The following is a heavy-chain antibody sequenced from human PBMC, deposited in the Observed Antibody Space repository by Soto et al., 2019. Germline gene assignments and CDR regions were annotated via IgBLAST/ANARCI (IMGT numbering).Heavy chain of an antibody. D-gene: IGHD3-10*01. V-gene: IGHV2-5*01. CDR1: GFSLSSSGEA. CDR3: AHGDPLDFHY. Sequence: QITLKESGPTLVRPTQTLTLTCTFSGFSLSSSGEAVGWIRQPPGKALEWLALIYWNGIERYSPSLKSRLTIIKDTSKNQVVLTMTNMAPVDTATYFCAHGDPLDFHYWGPGNLVTVSP. CDR2: IYWNGIE. J-gene: IGHJ4*02.